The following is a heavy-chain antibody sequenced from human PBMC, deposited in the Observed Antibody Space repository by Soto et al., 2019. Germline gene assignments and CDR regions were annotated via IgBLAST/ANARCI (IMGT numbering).Heavy chain of an antibody. J-gene: IGHJ4*02. CDR3: ARVVYYDSSGYYSD. CDR1: GGTFSSYA. D-gene: IGHD3-22*01. V-gene: IGHV1-69*06. Sequence: SVKVSCKASGGTFSSYAISWVRQAPGQGLEWMGGIIPIFGTANYAQKFQGRVTITADKSTSTAYMELSSLRSEDTAVYYCARVVYYDSSGYYSDWGQGTLVTVSA. CDR2: IIPIFGTA.